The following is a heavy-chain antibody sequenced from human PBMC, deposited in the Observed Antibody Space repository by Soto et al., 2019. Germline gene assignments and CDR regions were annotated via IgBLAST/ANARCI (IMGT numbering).Heavy chain of an antibody. CDR1: GFTFSGFS. CDR3: ESEAEFASSGSLLGY. Sequence: GGSLRLSCAASGFTFSGFSMNWVRQAPGKGLEWVSSVTSSPSSMFYADSVKGRFTISRDDAKDSLFLQMNSLRADDTAVYYCESEAEFASSGSLLGYWGLGTLFTVYS. D-gene: IGHD3-22*01. V-gene: IGHV3-21*01. CDR2: VTSSPSSM. J-gene: IGHJ4*02.